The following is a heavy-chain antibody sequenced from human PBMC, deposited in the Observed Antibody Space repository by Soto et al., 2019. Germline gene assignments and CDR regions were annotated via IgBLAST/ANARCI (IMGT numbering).Heavy chain of an antibody. CDR1: GFTFSSYG. CDR3: AIDRSIAAAAHYYYYGMDV. Sequence: QVQLVESGGGVVQPGRSLRLSCAASGFTFSSYGMHWVRQAPGKGLEWVAVISYDGSNKYYADSVKGRFTISRDNSKNTLYLQMNSLRAEDTAVYYCAIDRSIAAAAHYYYYGMDVWGQGTTVTVSS. D-gene: IGHD6-13*01. J-gene: IGHJ6*02. V-gene: IGHV3-30*03. CDR2: ISYDGSNK.